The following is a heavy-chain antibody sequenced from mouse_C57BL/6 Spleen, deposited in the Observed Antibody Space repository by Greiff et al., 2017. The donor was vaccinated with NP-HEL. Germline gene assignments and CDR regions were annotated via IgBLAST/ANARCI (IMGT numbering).Heavy chain of an antibody. V-gene: IGHV1-69*01. CDR1: GYTFTSYW. CDR3: ARSGYGNYVYAMDY. Sequence: QVQLQQPGAELVMPGASVKLSCKASGYTFTSYWMHWVKQRTGQGLEWIGEIDPSDSYTNYNQKFKGKSTLTVDKSSSTAYMQLSSLTSEDSAVYYCARSGYGNYVYAMDYWGQGTSVTVSS. CDR2: IDPSDSYT. D-gene: IGHD2-10*02. J-gene: IGHJ4*01.